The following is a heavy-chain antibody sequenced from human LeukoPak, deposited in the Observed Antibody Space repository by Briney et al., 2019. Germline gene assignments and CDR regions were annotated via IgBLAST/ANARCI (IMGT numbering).Heavy chain of an antibody. CDR1: GFTFTSFG. Sequence: GGTLRLSCAASGFTFTSFGMSWVRQAPGKGLKWVSTISGSGGSTYYADSVKGRFTISRDNSKNTLYLQMNTLRAEDTAVYYCAKASRFGYSYGPREYFYYMDVWGKGTTVTISS. J-gene: IGHJ6*03. CDR2: ISGSGGST. D-gene: IGHD5-18*01. V-gene: IGHV3-23*01. CDR3: AKASRFGYSYGPREYFYYMDV.